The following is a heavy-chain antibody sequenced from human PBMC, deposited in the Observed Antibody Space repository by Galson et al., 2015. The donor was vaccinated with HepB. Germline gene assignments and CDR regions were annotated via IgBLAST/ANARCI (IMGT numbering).Heavy chain of an antibody. V-gene: IGHV1-8*02. J-gene: IGHJ3*01. CDR1: GYSFTTSG. CDR3: ATVYLVLANVWGDAFDD. D-gene: IGHD3-16*01. CDR2: MNPDTAST. Sequence: SVKLSCEASGYSFTTSGINWVRQAPGQGLEWILWMNPDTASTTYAQSFQGRLTMSRDTAGNTPYMELNSLTSEDTAVYYCATVYLVLANVWGDAFDDWGQGTLVTVSS.